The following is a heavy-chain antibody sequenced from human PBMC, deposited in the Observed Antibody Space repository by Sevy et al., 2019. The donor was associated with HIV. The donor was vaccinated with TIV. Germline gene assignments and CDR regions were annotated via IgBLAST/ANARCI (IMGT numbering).Heavy chain of an antibody. Sequence: GGSLRLSCAASGFTFSSYAMSWVRQAPGKGLEWVSAISGSGGSTYYADSVKGRFTISRDNSMNTLYLQMNSLRAEETAIYYCAKDEYWELLGTGPYYYHYYMDVWGKGTTVTVSS. D-gene: IGHD1-26*01. CDR3: AKDEYWELLGTGPYYYHYYMDV. CDR1: GFTFSSYA. CDR2: ISGSGGST. V-gene: IGHV3-23*01. J-gene: IGHJ6*03.